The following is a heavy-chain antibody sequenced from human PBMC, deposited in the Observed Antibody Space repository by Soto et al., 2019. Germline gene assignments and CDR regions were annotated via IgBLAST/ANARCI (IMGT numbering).Heavy chain of an antibody. CDR3: ARVSYDYVWGSYLGYFDY. J-gene: IGHJ4*02. CDR1: GYTFTSYG. D-gene: IGHD3-16*01. V-gene: IGHV1-18*01. CDR2: ISAYNGNT. Sequence: ASVKVSCKASGYTFTSYGISWVRQAPGQGLEWMGWISAYNGNTNYAQKLQGRVTMTTDTSTSTAYMELRSLRSDDTAVYYCARVSYDYVWGSYLGYFDYWGQGTLVTVSS.